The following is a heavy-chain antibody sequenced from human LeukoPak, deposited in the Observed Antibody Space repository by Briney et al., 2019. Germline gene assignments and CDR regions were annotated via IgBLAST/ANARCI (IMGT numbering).Heavy chain of an antibody. Sequence: SETLSLTCTVSGGSISSYYWSWIRQPPGKGLEWIGYIYYSGSTNYNPSLKSRVTISVDTSKNQFSLKLSSVTAADTAVYYCARGVGTGYGLRWFDPWGQGTLVTVSS. CDR1: GGSISSYY. CDR3: ARGVGTGYGLRWFDP. D-gene: IGHD3/OR15-3a*01. CDR2: IYYSGST. V-gene: IGHV4-59*01. J-gene: IGHJ5*02.